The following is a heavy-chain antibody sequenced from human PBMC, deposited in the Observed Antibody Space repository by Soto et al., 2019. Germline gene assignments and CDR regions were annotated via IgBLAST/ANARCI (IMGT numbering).Heavy chain of an antibody. J-gene: IGHJ4*02. Sequence: SETLSLTXSVSGGSISGYYWSWIRQPPGKGLEWIGYMYYSGSTNYNPSLESRVTISVDTSKSQFSLKLNSVTTADTAVYFCARVSFFDISAYVFDYWGQGTLVTVSS. CDR1: GGSISGYY. D-gene: IGHD3-22*01. CDR3: ARVSFFDISAYVFDY. CDR2: MYYSGST. V-gene: IGHV4-59*01.